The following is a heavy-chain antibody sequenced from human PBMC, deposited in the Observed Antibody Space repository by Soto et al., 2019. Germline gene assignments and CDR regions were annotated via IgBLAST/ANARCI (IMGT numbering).Heavy chain of an antibody. CDR1: GGTFSSYA. Sequence: QVQLVQSGAEVKKPGSSVKVSCKASGGTFSSYAISWVRQAPGQGLEWMGGISPILGTANYAQKFQGRVTITADESTSIAYRELSSLRSDDTAVYYCARSREIGVFGSSDPLRWFDPWGQGTLVTVSS. D-gene: IGHD2-15*01. CDR3: ARSREIGVFGSSDPLRWFDP. V-gene: IGHV1-69*01. CDR2: ISPILGTA. J-gene: IGHJ5*02.